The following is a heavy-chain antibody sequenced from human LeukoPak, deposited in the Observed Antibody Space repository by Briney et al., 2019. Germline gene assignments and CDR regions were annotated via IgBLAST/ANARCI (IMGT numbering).Heavy chain of an antibody. CDR1: GYTFTSYG. J-gene: IGHJ4*02. Sequence: ASVKVSCKASGYTFTSYGISWVRQAPGQGLEWMGWISAYNGNTNYAQKLQGRVTMTTGTSTSTAYMELRSLRSDDTAVYYCARSGYYDFWSGYSVWYFDYWGQGTLVTVSS. V-gene: IGHV1-18*01. D-gene: IGHD3-3*01. CDR2: ISAYNGNT. CDR3: ARSGYYDFWSGYSVWYFDY.